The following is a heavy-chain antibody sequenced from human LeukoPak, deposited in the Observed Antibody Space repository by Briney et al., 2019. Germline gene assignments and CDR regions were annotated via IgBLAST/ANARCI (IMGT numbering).Heavy chain of an antibody. V-gene: IGHV4-39*07. CDR1: GGSISSSSYY. J-gene: IGHJ3*02. CDR3: ARSPGWRMIVVVSKRHAFDI. Sequence: KASETLSLTCTVSGGSISSSSYYWGWIRQPPGKGLEWIGSIYYSGSTYYNPSLKSRVTISVDTSKNQFSLKLSSVTAADTAVYYCARSPGWRMIVVVSKRHAFDIWGQGTMVTVSS. CDR2: IYYSGST. D-gene: IGHD3-22*01.